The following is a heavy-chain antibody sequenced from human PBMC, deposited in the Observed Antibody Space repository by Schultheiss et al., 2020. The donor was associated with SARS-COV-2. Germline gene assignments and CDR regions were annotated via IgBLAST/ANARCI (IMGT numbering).Heavy chain of an antibody. D-gene: IGHD4-17*01. CDR2: IYYSGST. CDR1: GGSISSGGYY. V-gene: IGHV4-61*08. J-gene: IGHJ4*02. CDR3: ARTADYGDYLDY. Sequence: SETLSLTCTVSGGSISSGGYYWSWIRQPPGKGLEWIGYIYYSGSTNYNPSLKSRVTISVDTSKNQFSLKLSSVTAADTAVYYCARTADYGDYLDYWGQGTLVTVSS.